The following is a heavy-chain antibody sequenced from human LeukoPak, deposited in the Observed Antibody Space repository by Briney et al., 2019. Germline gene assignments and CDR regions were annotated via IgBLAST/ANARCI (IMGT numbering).Heavy chain of an antibody. Sequence: ASVKVSCKASGYTFTSYGISWVRQAPGQGLEWMGWISAYNGNTNYAQKLQGRVTMTTDTSTSTAYMELRSLRSDDTAVYYCARGAYCSGGSCYSRWFDPWGQETRVTVSS. V-gene: IGHV1-18*04. J-gene: IGHJ5*02. D-gene: IGHD2-15*01. CDR2: ISAYNGNT. CDR1: GYTFTSYG. CDR3: ARGAYCSGGSCYSRWFDP.